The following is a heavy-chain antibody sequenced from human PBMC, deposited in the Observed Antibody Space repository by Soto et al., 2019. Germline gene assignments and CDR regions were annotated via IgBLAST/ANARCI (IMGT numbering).Heavy chain of an antibody. V-gene: IGHV3-49*03. Sequence: SLRLSCTASGFTFSDYAICWFRQAPEKGLEWVGVIRNKAYGVTTDYAASVKGRFVISRDDSESTAYLQMNSVTTEDTAVYVCANYTYTSGYSSFGMDAWGHPTTVT. CDR3: ANYTYTSGYSSFGMDA. CDR2: IRNKAYGVTT. CDR1: GFTFSDYA. D-gene: IGHD2-2*02. J-gene: IGHJ6*02.